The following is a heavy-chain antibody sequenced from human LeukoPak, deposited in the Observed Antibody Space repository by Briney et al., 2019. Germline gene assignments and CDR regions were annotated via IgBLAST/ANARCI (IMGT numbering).Heavy chain of an antibody. CDR2: LSYDGSSK. CDR3: AKDLGLRYFDY. Sequence: GGSLRLSCAASGFVFSSYGMHWVRQAPGKGLEWVAILSYDGSSKYYADSVKGRFTISRDNPKNTLYLQMNSLRAEDTAVYYCAKDLGLRYFDYWGQGTLVTVSP. CDR1: GFVFSSYG. V-gene: IGHV3-30*18. D-gene: IGHD3-9*01. J-gene: IGHJ4*02.